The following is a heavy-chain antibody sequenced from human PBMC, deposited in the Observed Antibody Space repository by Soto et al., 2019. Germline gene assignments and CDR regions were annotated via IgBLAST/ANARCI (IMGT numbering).Heavy chain of an antibody. CDR2: INPNSGGT. J-gene: IGHJ4*02. Sequence: QVQLVQSGAEVKKPGASVKVSCKASGYTFTGYYMHWVRQAPGQGLEWMGWINPNSGGTNYAQKFQGWVTMTRDRSISTAYMELSRLRSDDTAVYYCAREVVPAASRGNYFDYWGQGTLVTVSS. D-gene: IGHD2-2*01. V-gene: IGHV1-2*04. CDR3: AREVVPAASRGNYFDY. CDR1: GYTFTGYY.